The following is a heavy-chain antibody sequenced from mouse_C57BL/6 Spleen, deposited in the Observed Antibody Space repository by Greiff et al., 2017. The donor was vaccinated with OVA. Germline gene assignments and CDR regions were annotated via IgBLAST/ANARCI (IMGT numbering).Heavy chain of an antibody. CDR3: ARETTVEDYAMDY. CDR1: GYTFTSYW. CDR2: IYPSDSET. D-gene: IGHD1-1*01. V-gene: IGHV1-61*01. Sequence: QVQLQQPGAELVMPGASVKLSCKASGYTFTSYWMDWVKQRPGQGLEWIGNIYPSDSETHYNQKFKDKATLTVDKSSSTAYMQLSSLTSEDSAVYYCARETTVEDYAMDYWGKGTSVTVSS. J-gene: IGHJ4*01.